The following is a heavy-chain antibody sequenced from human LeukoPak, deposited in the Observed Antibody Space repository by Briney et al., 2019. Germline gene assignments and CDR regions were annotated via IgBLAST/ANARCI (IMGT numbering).Heavy chain of an antibody. D-gene: IGHD1-26*01. CDR3: ARGGEVWELQGKDYFDY. Sequence: ASVKVSCKASGGTFSSYAISWVRQAPGQGLEWMGGIIPIFGTANYAQKFQGRVTITTDEFTSTAYMKLSSLRSEDTAVYYCARGGEVWELQGKDYFDYWGQGTLVTVSS. CDR1: GGTFSSYA. CDR2: IIPIFGTA. V-gene: IGHV1-69*05. J-gene: IGHJ4*02.